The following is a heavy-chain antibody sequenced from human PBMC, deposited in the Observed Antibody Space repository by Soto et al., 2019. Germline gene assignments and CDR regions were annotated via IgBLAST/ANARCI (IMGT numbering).Heavy chain of an antibody. J-gene: IGHJ4*02. V-gene: IGHV3-21*04. D-gene: IGHD2-15*01. CDR1: GFTFSSYS. Sequence: PGGSLRLSCAASGFTFSSYSMNWVRQAPGKGLEWVSSISSSSGCIYYADSVKGRFTISRDNSKNTLYPQMNSLRAEDTAVYYCANADIVENWGQGTLVTVSS. CDR3: ANADIVEN. CDR2: ISSSSGCI.